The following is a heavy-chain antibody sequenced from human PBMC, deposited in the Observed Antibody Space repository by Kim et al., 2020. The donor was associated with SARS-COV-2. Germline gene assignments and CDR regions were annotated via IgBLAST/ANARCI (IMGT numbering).Heavy chain of an antibody. CDR1: GFTFSSYW. CDR3: ARGSQDYGDYTFDY. Sequence: GGSLRLSCAASGFTFSSYWMSWVRQAPGKGLEWVANIKQDGSEKYYVDSVKGRFTISRDNAKNSLYLQMNSLRAEDTAVYYCARGSQDYGDYTFDYWGQGTLGTVSS. D-gene: IGHD4-17*01. V-gene: IGHV3-7*03. CDR2: IKQDGSEK. J-gene: IGHJ4*02.